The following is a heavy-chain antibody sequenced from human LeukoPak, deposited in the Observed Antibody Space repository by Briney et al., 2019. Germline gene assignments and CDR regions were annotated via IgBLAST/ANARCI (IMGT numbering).Heavy chain of an antibody. CDR2: INSDGSAT. V-gene: IGHV3-74*01. CDR3: ARDLRGSGWYFGY. D-gene: IGHD6-19*01. CDR1: GFPFSSYW. Sequence: GSLRLSCAASGFPFSSYWMHWVRQVPGKGLLWVSRINSDGSATIYADSVKGRFTISRDNSKNTLYLQMNSLRAEDTAVYYCARDLRGSGWYFGYWGQGTLVTVSS. J-gene: IGHJ4*02.